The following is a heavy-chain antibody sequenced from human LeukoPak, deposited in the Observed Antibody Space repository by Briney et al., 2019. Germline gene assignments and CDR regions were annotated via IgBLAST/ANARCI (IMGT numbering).Heavy chain of an antibody. J-gene: IGHJ4*02. Sequence: ASVKVSCEASGYTFTGYYMHWVRQAPGQGLEWMGWINPNSGGTNYAQKFQGRVTMTRDTSISTAYMELSRLRSDDTAVYYCARDQWADSSGYYYASFDYWGQGTLVTVSS. V-gene: IGHV1-2*02. CDR3: ARDQWADSSGYYYASFDY. CDR2: INPNSGGT. D-gene: IGHD3-22*01. CDR1: GYTFTGYY.